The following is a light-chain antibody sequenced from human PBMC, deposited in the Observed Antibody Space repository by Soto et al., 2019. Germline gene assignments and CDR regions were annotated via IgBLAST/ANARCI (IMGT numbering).Light chain of an antibody. CDR1: QSVRSN. J-gene: IGKJ2*01. CDR2: DAS. CDR3: QQYNNWPYT. V-gene: IGKV3-15*01. Sequence: EIVMTQSPATLSVSPGDRVALSCRASQSVRSNFAWYQQKPGQAPRILIYDASTRATGIPARFSGSGSGTEFTLTISGLQSEDFGVYYCQQYNNWPYTFGQGTKLEIK.